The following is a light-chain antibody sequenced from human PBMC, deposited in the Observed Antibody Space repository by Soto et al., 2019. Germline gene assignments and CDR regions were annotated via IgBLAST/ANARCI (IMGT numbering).Light chain of an antibody. CDR3: QQYGDSPRT. Sequence: EIVLTQSPDIVSLSPGERATLSCRASQVVAGTFLAWYQQKPGQAPRLLIYGASSRATGIPDRFSGSGSGTDFSLTISRLEPEDFAVYYCQQYGDSPRTFGKGTKVEIK. J-gene: IGKJ1*01. V-gene: IGKV3-20*01. CDR1: QVVAGTF. CDR2: GAS.